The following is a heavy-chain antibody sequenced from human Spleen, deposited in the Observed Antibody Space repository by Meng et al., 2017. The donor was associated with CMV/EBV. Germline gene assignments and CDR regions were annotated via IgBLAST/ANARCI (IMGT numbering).Heavy chain of an antibody. CDR3: ARDPQYCSSTSCYTWGYYYYYGMDV. J-gene: IGHJ6*02. Sequence: SETLSLTCTVSGGSISSSSYYWGWIRQPPGKGLEWIGSIYYSGSTYYNPSLKSRVTISVDTSKNQFSLKLSSVTAADTAVYYCARDPQYCSSTSCYTWGYYYYYGMDVWSQGTTVTVSS. CDR1: GGSISSSSYY. V-gene: IGHV4-39*07. CDR2: IYYSGST. D-gene: IGHD2-2*02.